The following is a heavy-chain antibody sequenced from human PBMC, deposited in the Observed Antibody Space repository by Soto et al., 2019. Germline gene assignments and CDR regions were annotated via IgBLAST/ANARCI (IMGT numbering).Heavy chain of an antibody. D-gene: IGHD2-15*01. J-gene: IGHJ4*02. CDR1: GFTFSSYA. V-gene: IGHV3-23*01. Sequence: EVQLLESGGGLVQPGGSQRLSCAASGFTFSSYAMSWVRQAPGKGLEWVSAISGSGGSTYYADSVKGRFTISRDNSKNTLYLQMNSLRAEDTAVYYCAKDRGGYSGGSCLVDYWGQGTLVTVSS. CDR2: ISGSGGST. CDR3: AKDRGGYSGGSCLVDY.